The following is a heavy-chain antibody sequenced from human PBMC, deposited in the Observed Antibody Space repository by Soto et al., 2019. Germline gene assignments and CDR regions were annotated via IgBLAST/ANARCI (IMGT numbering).Heavy chain of an antibody. Sequence: EEQLLESGGGLVQPGGTLRLSCAASGLTFSRYAMSWVRQAPGKGLEWVSIINPSGDITYYGDSVKGRFTISRDNSKNTLSLQMNSLRAEDTAVYYCAKSLRPSALTTCGFDYRGQGALVTVSS. CDR1: GLTFSRYA. J-gene: IGHJ4*02. CDR2: INPSGDIT. D-gene: IGHD4-17*01. CDR3: AKSLRPSALTTCGFDY. V-gene: IGHV3-23*01.